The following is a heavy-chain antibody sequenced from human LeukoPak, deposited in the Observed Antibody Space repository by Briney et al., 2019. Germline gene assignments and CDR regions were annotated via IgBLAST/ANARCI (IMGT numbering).Heavy chain of an antibody. J-gene: IGHJ4*02. Sequence: GGSLRLSCAASGFTFSRFGMHWVRQAPGTGLEWVAVIWYDGGNKYYADSVKGRFTISRDNSKNTLYLQMNSLRAEDTAVYYCAKDSIVGPTSGVYWGQGTLVTVSS. V-gene: IGHV3-33*06. CDR1: GFTFSRFG. CDR3: AKDSIVGPTSGVY. CDR2: IWYDGGNK. D-gene: IGHD1-26*01.